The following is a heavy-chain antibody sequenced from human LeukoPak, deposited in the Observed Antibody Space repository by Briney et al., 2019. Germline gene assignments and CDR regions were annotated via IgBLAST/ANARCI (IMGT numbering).Heavy chain of an antibody. D-gene: IGHD3-22*01. CDR3: ARGLTYYYDSSAYYPLDY. J-gene: IGHJ4*02. CDR2: INPSGGST. CDR1: GYTFTSYY. V-gene: IGHV1-46*01. Sequence: ASVKVSCKASGYTFTSYYTHWVRQAPGQGLEWMGIINPSGGSTGYAQRFQGRVTMTRNTSITTAYMELSSLRSEDTAVYYCARGLTYYYDSSAYYPLDYWGQGTLVTVSS.